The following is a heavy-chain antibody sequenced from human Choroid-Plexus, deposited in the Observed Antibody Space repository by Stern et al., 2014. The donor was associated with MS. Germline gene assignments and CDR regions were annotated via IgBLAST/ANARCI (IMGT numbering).Heavy chain of an antibody. CDR3: ARVYNTIYGIVTQRGSGMDV. CDR1: GFTFGNYW. V-gene: IGHV3-7*01. D-gene: IGHD3-3*01. Sequence: EVQLVESGGGLVQPGGSLTISCTAAGFTFGNYWMTWVRQAPGQGLEWVANITEDGTEKNYGDSGKGRFTISRDNARNSLYRQMNSLRGEDTALYYCARVYNTIYGIVTQRGSGMDVWGQGTTVIVSS. J-gene: IGHJ6*02. CDR2: ITEDGTEK.